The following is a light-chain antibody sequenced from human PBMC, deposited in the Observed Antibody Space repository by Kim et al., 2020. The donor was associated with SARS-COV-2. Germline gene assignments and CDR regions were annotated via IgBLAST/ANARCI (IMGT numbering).Light chain of an antibody. CDR3: IDGSHGPRVLA. Sequence: DVVLTQSPLSLPFTLVQPASISCRSSQILVYSDGTTYLNLFLQRPGQSPRRLIFKVSNRDSGVPDRFSGSGSGTDFTLKISRVEEEDGGVYYGIDGSHGPRVLAFGGRKKVDIK. CDR2: KVS. J-gene: IGKJ4*02. V-gene: IGKV2-30*01. CDR1: QILVYSDGTTY.